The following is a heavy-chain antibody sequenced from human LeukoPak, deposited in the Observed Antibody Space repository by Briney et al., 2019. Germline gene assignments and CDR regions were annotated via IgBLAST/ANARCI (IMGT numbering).Heavy chain of an antibody. CDR2: INPTGGST. D-gene: IGHD4-17*01. J-gene: IGHJ4*02. CDR3: ARERHDYGDFDY. CDR1: GYTFTSYY. Sequence: ASVKVSCKASGYTFTSYYMHWVRQAPGQGLEWMGLINPTGGSTGYAQKFQGRVTMTRDMSTSTDYMELSSLRSEDTAIYYCARERHDYGDFDYWGQGTLVTVSS. V-gene: IGHV1-46*01.